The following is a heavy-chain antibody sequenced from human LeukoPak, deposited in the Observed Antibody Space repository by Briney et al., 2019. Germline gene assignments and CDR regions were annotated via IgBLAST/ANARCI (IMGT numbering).Heavy chain of an antibody. D-gene: IGHD4-11*01. CDR2: ISAYNGNT. CDR1: GYTFTSYG. J-gene: IGHJ4*02. CDR3: ARAGTYSLPHGDY. Sequence: ASVKVSCKASGYTFTSYGISWVRQAPGQGLEWMGWISAYNGNTNYAQKLQGRVTMTTDTSKSTAYMELRSLRSEDTAVYYCARAGTYSLPHGDYWGQGTLVTVSS. V-gene: IGHV1-18*01.